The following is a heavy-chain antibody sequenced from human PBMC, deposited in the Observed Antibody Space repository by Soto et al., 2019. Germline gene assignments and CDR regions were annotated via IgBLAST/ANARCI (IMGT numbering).Heavy chain of an antibody. Sequence: PSETLSLTCTVSGGSISSSSYYWGWIRQPPGKGLEWIGSIYYSGSTYYNPSLKSRVTISVDTSKNQFSLKLSSVTAADTAVYYCARERKDTAMVGAFDIWGQGTMVKVSS. V-gene: IGHV4-39*07. D-gene: IGHD5-18*01. J-gene: IGHJ3*02. CDR1: GGSISSSSYY. CDR2: IYYSGST. CDR3: ARERKDTAMVGAFDI.